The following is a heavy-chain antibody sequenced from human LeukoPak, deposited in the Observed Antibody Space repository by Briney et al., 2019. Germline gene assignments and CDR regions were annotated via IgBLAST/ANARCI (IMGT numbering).Heavy chain of an antibody. CDR1: GFTFSSYA. Sequence: GGSLRLSCAASGFTFSSYAMHWVRQAPGKGLEWVAVISYDGSNKYYADSVKGRFTISRDNSKNTLYLQMNSLRAEDTAVYYCASRQTEWLNWFDPWGQGTLVTVSS. V-gene: IGHV3-30*04. J-gene: IGHJ5*02. D-gene: IGHD5-12*01. CDR3: ASRQTEWLNWFDP. CDR2: ISYDGSNK.